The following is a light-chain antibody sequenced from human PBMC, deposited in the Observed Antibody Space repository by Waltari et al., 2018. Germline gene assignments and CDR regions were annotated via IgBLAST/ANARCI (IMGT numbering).Light chain of an antibody. CDR1: QKITSSY. Sequence: EIVLTQSPGTLSLSPGERATLSCRASQKITSSYIAWYQHKAGQAPRHLIYTASYRATGIPDRFSGSGSGTDFILTISRLEPEDFAVYYCQYYGSAPRTFGQGTKVEIK. V-gene: IGKV3-20*01. J-gene: IGKJ1*01. CDR2: TAS. CDR3: QYYGSAPRT.